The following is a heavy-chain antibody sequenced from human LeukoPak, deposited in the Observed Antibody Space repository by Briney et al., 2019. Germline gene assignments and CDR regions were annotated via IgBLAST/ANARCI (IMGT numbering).Heavy chain of an antibody. D-gene: IGHD6-19*01. CDR3: ARQGGYSSGWLDY. Sequence: SETLSLTCTVSGGSISSYYWSWIRQPPGKGLEWIGSIYYSGSTYYNPSLKSRVTISVDTSKNQFSLKLSSVTAADTAVYYCARQGGYSSGWLDYWGQGTLVTVSS. J-gene: IGHJ4*02. CDR1: GGSISSYY. CDR2: IYYSGST. V-gene: IGHV4-39*01.